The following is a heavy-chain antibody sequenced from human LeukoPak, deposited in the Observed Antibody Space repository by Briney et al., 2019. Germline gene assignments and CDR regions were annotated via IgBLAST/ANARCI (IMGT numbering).Heavy chain of an antibody. D-gene: IGHD5-18*01. V-gene: IGHV1-69*06. Sequence: ASVKVSCKASGGTFSSYAISWVRQAPGQGLEWMGGIIPIFGTANYAQKFQGRVTMTEDTSTDTAYMELSSLRSEDTAVYYCATDRPPRGYSYGYYGSWGQGTLVTVSS. CDR3: ATDRPPRGYSYGYYGS. J-gene: IGHJ5*02. CDR1: GGTFSSYA. CDR2: IIPIFGTA.